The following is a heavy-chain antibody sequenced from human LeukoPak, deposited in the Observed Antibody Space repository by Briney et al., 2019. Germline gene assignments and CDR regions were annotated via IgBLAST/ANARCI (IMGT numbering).Heavy chain of an antibody. Sequence: SETLSLTCTVSGGSINYYYWMWIRQPPGKGLEWIGYIYYSGGTHYNPSLKSRVTMLVDTSKNQFSLKLTAVTAADTAVYYCARVSYDILTGYSYIDYWGQGTLVTVSS. J-gene: IGHJ4*02. CDR1: GGSINYYY. CDR3: ARVSYDILTGYSYIDY. CDR2: IYYSGGT. V-gene: IGHV4-59*01. D-gene: IGHD3-9*01.